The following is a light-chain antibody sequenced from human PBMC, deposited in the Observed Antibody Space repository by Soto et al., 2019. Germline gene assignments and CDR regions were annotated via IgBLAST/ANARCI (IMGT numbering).Light chain of an antibody. CDR2: GAS. J-gene: IGKJ5*01. CDR3: QRLNAYPLT. V-gene: IGKV1-9*01. CDR1: RGTSSY. Sequence: DIQLTQYPSFLSASVGDRVTITCRATRGTSSYFAWFQQNPERAPQLLIYGASTLHSGVPAMFSGSGSGTVFTLTISILHPDDFATYCYQRLNAYPLTFGQGTRLEIK.